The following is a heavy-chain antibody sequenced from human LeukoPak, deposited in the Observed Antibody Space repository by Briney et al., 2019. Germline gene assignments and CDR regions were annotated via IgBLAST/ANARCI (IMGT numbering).Heavy chain of an antibody. J-gene: IGHJ4*02. CDR2: IYHSGST. CDR1: GGSISSSNW. D-gene: IGHD2-2*01. Sequence: SETLSLTCAVSGGSISSSNWWSWVRQPPGKGLEWIGEIYHSGSTNYNPSLKSRVTISVDKSKNQFSLKLSSVTAADTAVYYCARVEVVPAAMGAFDYWGQGTLVTVSS. CDR3: ARVEVVPAAMGAFDY. V-gene: IGHV4-4*02.